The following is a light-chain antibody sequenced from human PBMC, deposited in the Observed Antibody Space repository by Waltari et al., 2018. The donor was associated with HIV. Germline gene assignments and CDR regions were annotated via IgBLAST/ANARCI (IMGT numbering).Light chain of an antibody. CDR3: HSEDNTGAAF. V-gene: IGLV3-25*03. CDR1: GLSKQY. J-gene: IGLJ2*01. CDR2: KDT. Sequence: SSGLTQPPSVSVSPGQTAKITCSGDGLSKQYVFWYQQKTGQAPVLVIYKDTERPSNIPERFSGATSWTTVTLTISGVQAEDEADYFCHSEDNTGAAFFGGGTRLTVL.